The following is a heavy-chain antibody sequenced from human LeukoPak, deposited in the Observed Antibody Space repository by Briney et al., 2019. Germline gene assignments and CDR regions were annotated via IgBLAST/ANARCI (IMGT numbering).Heavy chain of an antibody. Sequence: PETLSLTCTASGGSISNYWWSWIRQPPGKGLEWIGYVFDSGGTNYNPSLKSRVTISVDTSKKQFSLKLSSVTAADTAVYYCARGYSSSWNYFDYWGQGTLVTVTS. CDR1: GGSISNYW. CDR2: VFDSGGT. D-gene: IGHD6-13*01. J-gene: IGHJ4*02. CDR3: ARGYSSSWNYFDY. V-gene: IGHV4-59*01.